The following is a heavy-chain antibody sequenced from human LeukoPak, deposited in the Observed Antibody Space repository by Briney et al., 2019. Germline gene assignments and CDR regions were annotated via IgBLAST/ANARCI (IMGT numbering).Heavy chain of an antibody. CDR3: AREGRWGMKYYFDS. CDR1: GGSLTTHY. Sequence: SETLSLTCNVSGGSLTTHYWSWVRQSPDKGLEWIGQVYHTGSTHYNPSLRSRFTISVDTSKNKLFLTLTSVTAADTAVYYCAREGRWGMKYYFDSWGPGTRVIVSS. J-gene: IGHJ4*02. V-gene: IGHV4-59*11. CDR2: VYHTGST. D-gene: IGHD4-23*01.